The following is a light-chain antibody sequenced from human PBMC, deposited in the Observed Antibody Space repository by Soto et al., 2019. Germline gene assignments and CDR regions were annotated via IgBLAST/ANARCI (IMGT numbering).Light chain of an antibody. J-gene: IGKJ3*01. CDR1: QGISTD. V-gene: IGKV1-9*01. CDR2: AAS. Sequence: DVQLTQSPTFLSASVGDRVTITCRASQGISTDLAWYQQKPGKAPKLLIYAASTLQSGVPSRFSGSGLGTEFTLTVSGLQHEDSATYYCQELNFYPPAFGPGTKVDIK. CDR3: QELNFYPPA.